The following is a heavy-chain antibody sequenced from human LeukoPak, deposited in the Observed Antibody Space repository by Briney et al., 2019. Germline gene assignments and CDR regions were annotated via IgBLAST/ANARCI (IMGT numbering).Heavy chain of an antibody. Sequence: GESLKISCKGSGYFVTHHWIGWVRQMPGKGLEWMAIIHTGNSDSKYSPSFQGQVTMSVDKSISTAYLQWSSLKASDTAMYYCARSSYSWYYYYMDVWGKGTTVTVSS. J-gene: IGHJ6*03. CDR1: GYFVTHHW. CDR3: ARSSYSWYYYYMDV. D-gene: IGHD1-26*01. CDR2: IHTGNSDS. V-gene: IGHV5-51*01.